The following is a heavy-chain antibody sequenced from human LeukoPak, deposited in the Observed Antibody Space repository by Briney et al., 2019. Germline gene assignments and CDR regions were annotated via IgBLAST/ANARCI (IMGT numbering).Heavy chain of an antibody. Sequence: PGGSLRLSCAASGFTFSSYSMNWVRQAPGKGLEWVSSISSSSSYIYYADSVKGRFTISRDNAKNSLYLQMNSLRAEDTAVYYCARVPGRKLRYFDWLLYRDYYFDYWGQGTLVTVSS. CDR1: GFTFSSYS. J-gene: IGHJ4*02. CDR2: ISSSSSYI. CDR3: ARVPGRKLRYFDWLLYRDYYFDY. D-gene: IGHD3-9*01. V-gene: IGHV3-21*01.